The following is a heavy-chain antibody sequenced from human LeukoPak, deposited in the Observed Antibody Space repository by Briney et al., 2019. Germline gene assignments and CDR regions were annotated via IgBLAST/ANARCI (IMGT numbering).Heavy chain of an antibody. Sequence: GSLRLSCVASGFIFSRYSMNWVRQPPGKGLEWIGEINHSGSTNCNPSLKSRDTISVDTSKNQFSLKLSSVTAADTAVYYCARHRPYVWGRYREIDYWGQGTLVTVSS. J-gene: IGHJ4*02. V-gene: IGHV4-34*01. CDR1: GFIFSRYS. CDR2: INHSGST. CDR3: ARHRPYVWGRYREIDY. D-gene: IGHD3-16*02.